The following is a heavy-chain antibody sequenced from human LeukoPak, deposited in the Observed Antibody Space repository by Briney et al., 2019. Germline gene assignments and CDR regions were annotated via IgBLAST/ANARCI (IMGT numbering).Heavy chain of an antibody. D-gene: IGHD3-22*01. Sequence: SVKVSCKASGGTFSSYAISWVRQAPGQGLEWMGRIIPILGIANYAQKFQGRVTITADKSTSTVYMELSSLRSEDTAVYYCARDSANYYDSSGYYPYWGQGTLVTVSS. V-gene: IGHV1-69*04. CDR1: GGTFSSYA. CDR2: IIPILGIA. J-gene: IGHJ4*02. CDR3: ARDSANYYDSSGYYPY.